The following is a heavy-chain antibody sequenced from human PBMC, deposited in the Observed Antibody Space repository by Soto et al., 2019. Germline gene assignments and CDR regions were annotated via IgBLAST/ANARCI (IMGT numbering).Heavy chain of an antibody. CDR3: ARIVKNCSSTSCNHNGMDV. D-gene: IGHD2-2*01. J-gene: IGHJ6*02. V-gene: IGHV2-70*01. CDR2: IDWDDDK. CDR1: GFSLSTSGMC. Sequence: SGPTLVNPTQTLTLTCTFSGFSLSTSGMCVGWIRQPPGKALEWLALIDWDDDKYYSTSLKTRLTISKDTSKNQVVLTVTNVDPVDTATYYCARIVKNCSSTSCNHNGMDVWGQGTTVTVSS.